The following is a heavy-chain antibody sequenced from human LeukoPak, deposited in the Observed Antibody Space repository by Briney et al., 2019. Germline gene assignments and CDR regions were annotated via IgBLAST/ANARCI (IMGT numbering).Heavy chain of an antibody. J-gene: IGHJ4*02. CDR3: ARGKSHFDY. CDR2: IYYNGST. Sequence: SETLSLTCTVSGGSISSYYWSWIRQPPGKGLEWIGYIYYNGSTNYNPSLKSRVTISVDTSKNQFSLKLSSVTAADTAVYYCARGKSHFDYWGQGTLVTVSS. V-gene: IGHV4-59*01. CDR1: GGSISSYY.